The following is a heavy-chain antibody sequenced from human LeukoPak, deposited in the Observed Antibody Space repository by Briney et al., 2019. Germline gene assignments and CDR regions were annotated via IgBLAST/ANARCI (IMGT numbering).Heavy chain of an antibody. CDR1: GFTFSSYG. CDR2: ISYDGSNK. CDR3: AKDQGGGSREYYFDY. Sequence: GGSLRLSCAASGFTFSSYGMHWVRQAPGKGLEWGAVISYDGSNKYYADSVKGRFTISRDNSKNTLYLQMHSLRAEDTAVYYCAKDQGGGSREYYFDYWGQGTLVTVSS. J-gene: IGHJ4*02. D-gene: IGHD2-15*01. V-gene: IGHV3-30*18.